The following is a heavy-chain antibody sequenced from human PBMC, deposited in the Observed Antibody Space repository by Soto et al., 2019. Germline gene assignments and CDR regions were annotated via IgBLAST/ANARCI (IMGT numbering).Heavy chain of an antibody. CDR2: IYTSGSS. CDR1: GGSISIYY. D-gene: IGHD2-15*01. J-gene: IGHJ5*02. V-gene: IGHV4-4*07. CDR3: ARLDCSGGSCRFDP. Sequence: PSETLSLTCTVSGGSISIYYWSWIRHPAGKGLECIGRIYTSGSSNYNPSLKSRVTMSVDTSKNQFSLKLSSVTAADTAVYYCARLDCSGGSCRFDPWGQGTLVTVSS.